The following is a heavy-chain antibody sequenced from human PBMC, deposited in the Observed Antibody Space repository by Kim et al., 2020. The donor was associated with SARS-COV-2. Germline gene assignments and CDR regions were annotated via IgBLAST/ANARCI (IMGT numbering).Heavy chain of an antibody. CDR1: GGSFSGYY. CDR3: ARGLEAVITNDVFDI. J-gene: IGHJ3*02. V-gene: IGHV4-34*01. D-gene: IGHD3-22*01. Sequence: SETLSLTCAVYGGSFSGYYWSWIRQPPGKGLEWIGEINHSGSTNYNPSLKSRVTISVDTSKNQFSLKLSSVTAADTAVYYCARGLEAVITNDVFDIWGQGTMVTVSS. CDR2: INHSGST.